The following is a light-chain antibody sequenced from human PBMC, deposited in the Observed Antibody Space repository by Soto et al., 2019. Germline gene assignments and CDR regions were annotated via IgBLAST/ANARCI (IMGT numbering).Light chain of an antibody. V-gene: IGKV3-20*01. CDR3: QQYESSPTT. CDR1: QSVSSTY. Sequence: EIVLTQSPGTLSLSPGERATLSCRASQSVSSTYLAWYQQKPGQAPRLLIYGASSRATGIPDRFSGSGSGTDFTLTISRLEPEDFAVYYCQQYESSPTTFGGGTQVEIK. J-gene: IGKJ4*01. CDR2: GAS.